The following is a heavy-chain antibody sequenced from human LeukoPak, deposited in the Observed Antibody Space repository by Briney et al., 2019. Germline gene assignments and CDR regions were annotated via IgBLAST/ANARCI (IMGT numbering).Heavy chain of an antibody. Sequence: PGGSLRLSCAASGFTLSSYEMNWVRQAPGKGLEWVSYISSSCSTIYYADSVKGRFTISRDNAKNSLYLQMNSLRAEDTAVYYCARPPTRYEGYAFDIWGQGTMVTVSS. CDR2: ISSSCSTI. D-gene: IGHD5-12*01. V-gene: IGHV3-48*03. CDR3: ARPPTRYEGYAFDI. CDR1: GFTLSSYE. J-gene: IGHJ3*02.